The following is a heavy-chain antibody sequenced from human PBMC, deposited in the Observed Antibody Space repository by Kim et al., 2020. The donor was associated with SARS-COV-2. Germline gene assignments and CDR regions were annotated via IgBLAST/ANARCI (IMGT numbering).Heavy chain of an antibody. CDR1: GFTFSSYA. CDR3: VKVVLETSYSARGYFDY. Sequence: GGSLRLSCSASGFTFSSYAMHWVRQAPGKGLEYVSAISSNGGSTYYADSVKGRFTISRDNSKNTLYLQMSSLRAEDTAVYYCVKVVLETSYSARGYFDYWGQGTLVTVSS. CDR2: ISSNGGST. V-gene: IGHV3-64D*09. D-gene: IGHD2-21*01. J-gene: IGHJ4*02.